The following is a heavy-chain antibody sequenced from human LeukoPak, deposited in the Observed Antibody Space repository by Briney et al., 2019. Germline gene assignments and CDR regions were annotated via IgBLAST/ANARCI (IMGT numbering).Heavy chain of an antibody. J-gene: IGHJ2*01. CDR1: GFSFRSYW. CDR2: IKKDGSER. CDR3: ARDGPTTCGAECYWPWYFDL. D-gene: IGHD2-21*01. V-gene: IGHV3-7*01. Sequence: HPGGSLRLSCAASGFSFRSYWMSWVRQAPGKGLEWVANIKKDGSERSYVDSVKGRFTISRDNAKNSAYLQMDSLRAEDTAVYYCARDGPTTCGAECYWPWYFDLWGRGTLVTVS.